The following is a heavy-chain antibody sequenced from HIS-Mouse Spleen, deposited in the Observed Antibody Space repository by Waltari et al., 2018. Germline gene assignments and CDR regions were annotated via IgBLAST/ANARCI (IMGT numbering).Heavy chain of an antibody. V-gene: IGHV1-2*02. J-gene: IGHJ4*02. CDR1: GSTFIGYY. CDR2: INPNSGGT. CDR3: ARQLTAELLWFGEALDY. Sequence: QVQLVQSGAEVKKPGASVKVSCKDSGSTFIGYYMHWGRPAPGQGLESMGWINPNSGGTNYAQKFQGRVTMTRDTSISTAYMELSRLRSDDTAVYYCARQLTAELLWFGEALDYWGQGTLVTVSS. D-gene: IGHD3-10*01.